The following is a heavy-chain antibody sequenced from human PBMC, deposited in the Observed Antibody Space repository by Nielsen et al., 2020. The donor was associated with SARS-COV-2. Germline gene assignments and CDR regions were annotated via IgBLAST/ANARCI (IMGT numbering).Heavy chain of an antibody. V-gene: IGHV3-30*04. J-gene: IGHJ6*02. CDR3: AKREYSYDIYNGMDV. CDR2: ISYDGSNK. Sequence: VRQAPGKGLEWVAVISYDGSNKYYADSVRGRFTISRDNSKNTLYLQMSSLRAEDTAIYYCAKREYSYDIYNGMDVWGQGTTVTVSS. D-gene: IGHD5-18*01.